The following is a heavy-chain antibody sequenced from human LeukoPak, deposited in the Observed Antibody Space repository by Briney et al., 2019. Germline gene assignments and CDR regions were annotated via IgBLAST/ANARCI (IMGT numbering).Heavy chain of an antibody. V-gene: IGHV3-33*06. CDR1: GFTFSSYG. J-gene: IGHJ6*03. CDR2: IWYDGSNK. D-gene: IGHD6-6*01. Sequence: GRSLRLSCAASGFTFSSYGMHWVRQAPGKGLEWVAVIWYDGSNKYYADSVKGRITISRDNSKNTLYLQMNSLRAEDTAVYYCAKEDSSSSEGSYMDVWGKGTTVTVSS. CDR3: AKEDSSSSEGSYMDV.